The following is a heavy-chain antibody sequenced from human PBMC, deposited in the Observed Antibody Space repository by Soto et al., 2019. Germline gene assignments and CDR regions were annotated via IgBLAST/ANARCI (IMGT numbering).Heavy chain of an antibody. CDR2: IYYSGST. CDR1: GGSISSSSYY. J-gene: IGHJ1*01. Sequence: QLQLQESGPGLVKPSETLSLTCTVSGGSISSSSYYWGWIRQPPGKGLEWIGSIYYSGSTYYNPSLKSRVTISVDTSKNQFSLKLSSVTAADTAVYYCARHGGGSGSYSFRYFQHWGQGTLVTVSS. D-gene: IGHD3-10*01. V-gene: IGHV4-39*01. CDR3: ARHGGGSGSYSFRYFQH.